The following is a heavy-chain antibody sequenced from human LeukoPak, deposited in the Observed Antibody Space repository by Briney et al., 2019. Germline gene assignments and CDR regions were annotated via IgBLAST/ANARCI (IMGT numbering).Heavy chain of an antibody. D-gene: IGHD1-7*01. CDR2: IYHTGST. V-gene: IGHV4-30-2*01. J-gene: IGHJ6*04. CDR3: DRGNCRYYYYGMDV. Sequence: PSQTLSLTCAVSGGSISSGGYSWRWIRQPPGKGLEWIGYIYHTGSTYYNPSLKSRVTISVDRSKNQFSLKLSSVTAADTAVYYGDRGNCRYYYYGMDVWGKGTTVTVSS. CDR1: GGSISSGGYS.